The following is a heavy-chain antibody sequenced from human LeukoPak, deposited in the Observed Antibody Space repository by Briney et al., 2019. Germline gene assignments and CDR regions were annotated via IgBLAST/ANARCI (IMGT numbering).Heavy chain of an antibody. CDR3: ARDSVVPAAPFDY. Sequence: GGSLRLSCAASGFPFSNYEMNWVRQARGKGLEWLAYISSFGTTIYYADSVKGRFTISRDNAKTSLYLQMNSLRGEDTAVYYRARDSVVPAAPFDYWGQGTLVTVSS. D-gene: IGHD2-2*01. CDR2: ISSFGTTI. J-gene: IGHJ4*02. V-gene: IGHV3-48*03. CDR1: GFPFSNYE.